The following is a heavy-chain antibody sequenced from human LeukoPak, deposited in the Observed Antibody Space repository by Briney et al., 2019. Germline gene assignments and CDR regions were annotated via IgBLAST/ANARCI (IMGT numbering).Heavy chain of an antibody. J-gene: IGHJ6*03. V-gene: IGHV1-2*02. Sequence: ASVKVSCKASGYTFTGYYMHWVRQAPGQGLEWMGWINPNSGGTNYAQKFQGRVTMTRDTSISTAYMELSRLRSDDTAVYYCARVEIYYYYMDVWGKGTTVTVSS. D-gene: IGHD5-24*01. CDR2: INPNSGGT. CDR3: ARVEIYYYYMDV. CDR1: GYTFTGYY.